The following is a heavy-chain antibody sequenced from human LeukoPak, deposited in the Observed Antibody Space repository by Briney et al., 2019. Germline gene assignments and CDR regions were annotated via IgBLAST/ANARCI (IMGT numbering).Heavy chain of an antibody. Sequence: PGGSLRLSCAPSAFTVSSNYMTWVRQAPGKGLEWVSAISGNGGSTYYADSVKGRFAISRDTSKNTLYLQMNSLRAEDTAVYYCAKVGPSLVRGLIRGGARYYYNYMDVWGKGTTVTISS. CDR1: AFTVSSNY. CDR2: ISGNGGST. V-gene: IGHV3-23*01. D-gene: IGHD3-10*01. J-gene: IGHJ6*03. CDR3: AKVGPSLVRGLIRGGARYYYNYMDV.